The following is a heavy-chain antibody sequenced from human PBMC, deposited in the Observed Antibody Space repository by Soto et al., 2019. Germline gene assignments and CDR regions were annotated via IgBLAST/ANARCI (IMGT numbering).Heavy chain of an antibody. CDR2: IYYSGST. CDR3: TRVRRGGTCDE. CDR1: GGSISSGGYY. Sequence: QVQLQESGPGLVKPSQTLSLTCTVSGGSISSGGYYWSWIRQHPGNGLEWIGYIYYSGSTYYNPSLKSRGTIPGYTSKTQFFLTLSSATAADTAVYDCTRVRRGGTCDEWAQGTMVTVSS. J-gene: IGHJ4*02. D-gene: IGHD1-26*01. V-gene: IGHV4-31*03.